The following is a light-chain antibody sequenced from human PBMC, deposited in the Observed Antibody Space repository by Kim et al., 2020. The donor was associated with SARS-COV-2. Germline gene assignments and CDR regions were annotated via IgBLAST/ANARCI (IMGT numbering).Light chain of an antibody. CDR1: QSVSSY. Sequence: EIVLTQSPATLSLSPGERATLSCRASQSVSSYLAWYQQKPGQAPRLLIYDASNRATGIPARFSGSGSGTDFTLTISSLEPEDFAVDYCQQRSNWPPSTFAQGTKVDIK. CDR3: QQRSNWPPST. J-gene: IGKJ1*01. V-gene: IGKV3-11*01. CDR2: DAS.